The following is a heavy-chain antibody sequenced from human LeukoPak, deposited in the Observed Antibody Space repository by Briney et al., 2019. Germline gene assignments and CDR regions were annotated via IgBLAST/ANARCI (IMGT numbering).Heavy chain of an antibody. J-gene: IGHJ4*02. D-gene: IGHD1-7*01. Sequence: ASVKVSCKASGGTFSSYGISWVRQAPGQGLEWMGWISAYNGNTNYAQKLQGRVTMTTDTSTSTAYMELRSLRSDDTAVYYCARDVSGPVETNFDYWGQGTLVTVSS. V-gene: IGHV1-18*01. CDR3: ARDVSGPVETNFDY. CDR2: ISAYNGNT. CDR1: GGTFSSYG.